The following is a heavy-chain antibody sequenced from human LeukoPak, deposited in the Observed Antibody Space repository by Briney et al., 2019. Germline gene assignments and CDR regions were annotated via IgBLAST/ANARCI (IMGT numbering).Heavy chain of an antibody. Sequence: GGSLRLSSAASGFTFSSYAMSWVRQAPGKGLEWVSAICGSGGSTYYADSVKGRFTISRDHSKNTLYLQMNSLRAEDTAVYYCAKDRIAVAGLYYYYGMDVWGQGTTVTVSS. CDR1: GFTFSSYA. CDR2: ICGSGGST. J-gene: IGHJ6*02. CDR3: AKDRIAVAGLYYYYGMDV. V-gene: IGHV3-23*01. D-gene: IGHD6-19*01.